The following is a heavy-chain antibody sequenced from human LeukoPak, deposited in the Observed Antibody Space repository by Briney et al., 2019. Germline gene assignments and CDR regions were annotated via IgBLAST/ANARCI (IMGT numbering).Heavy chain of an antibody. D-gene: IGHD1-20*01. V-gene: IGHV5-51*01. CDR3: ARRGLYHNWNYFDY. CDR1: GYRFTSYW. Sequence: GESLKISRKGSGYRFTSYWIAWVRQMPGKGLEWMGIIYPGDSDTRYSPFFQGQVTISADKSISTAYLQWSSLKASDTAMYYCARRGLYHNWNYFDYWGQGTLVTVSS. CDR2: IYPGDSDT. J-gene: IGHJ4*02.